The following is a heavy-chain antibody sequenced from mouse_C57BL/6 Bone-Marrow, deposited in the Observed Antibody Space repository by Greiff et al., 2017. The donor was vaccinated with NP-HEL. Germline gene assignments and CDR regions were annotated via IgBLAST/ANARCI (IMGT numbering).Heavy chain of an antibody. J-gene: IGHJ3*01. CDR3: ARGVYDYDRFAD. Sequence: QVQLQQSGAELVKPGASVKMSCKASGYTFTTSPIEWMKQNHGQSLEWIGNFHPSNDDTKYNEKFKGKATLTVEKSSSTVYLELIRLTSDDSAVYYCARGVYDYDRFADWGQGTLVTVSS. CDR1: GYTFTTSP. D-gene: IGHD2-4*01. V-gene: IGHV1-47*01. CDR2: FHPSNDDT.